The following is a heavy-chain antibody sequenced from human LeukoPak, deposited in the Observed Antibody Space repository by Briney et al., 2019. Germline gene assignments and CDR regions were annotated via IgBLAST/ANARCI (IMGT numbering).Heavy chain of an antibody. CDR2: IYYSGST. J-gene: IGHJ6*02. V-gene: IGHV4-59*01. CDR3: ARLEDIVVGYGMDV. Sequence: SETLSLTCTVSGGSISSYYWSWIRQPPGKGLEWIGYIYYSGSTNYNPSLKSRVTISVDTSKNQFSLKLSSVTAADTAVYYCARLEDIVVGYGMDVWGQGTTVTVSS. D-gene: IGHD2-15*01. CDR1: GGSISSYY.